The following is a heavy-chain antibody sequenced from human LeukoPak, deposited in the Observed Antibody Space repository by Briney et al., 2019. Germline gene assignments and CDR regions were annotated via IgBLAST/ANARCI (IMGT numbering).Heavy chain of an antibody. CDR1: GFTFSSYA. CDR2: ISYDGSNK. J-gene: IGHJ6*02. Sequence: GGSLRLSCAATGFTFSSYAMHWVRQAPGKGLEWVAVISYDGSNKYYADSVKGRFTISRDNSKNTLYPQMNSLRAEDTAVYYCAREGLLWFGELLDYYYYGMDVWGRGTTVTVSS. D-gene: IGHD3-10*01. CDR3: AREGLLWFGELLDYYYYGMDV. V-gene: IGHV3-30-3*01.